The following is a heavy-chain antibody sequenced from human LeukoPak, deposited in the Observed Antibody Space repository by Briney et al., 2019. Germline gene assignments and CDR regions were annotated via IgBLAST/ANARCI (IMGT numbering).Heavy chain of an antibody. V-gene: IGHV4-38-2*02. CDR2: IYHSGST. D-gene: IGHD5-24*01. CDR3: ARGGRYWAEMATELLGGPDY. Sequence: SETLSLTCTVSGYSISSGYYWGWIRQPPGKGLEWIGSIYHSGSTYYNPSLKSRVTISVDTSKNQFSLKLSSVTAADTAVYYCARGGRYWAEMATELLGGPDYWGQGTLVTVSS. J-gene: IGHJ4*02. CDR1: GYSISSGYY.